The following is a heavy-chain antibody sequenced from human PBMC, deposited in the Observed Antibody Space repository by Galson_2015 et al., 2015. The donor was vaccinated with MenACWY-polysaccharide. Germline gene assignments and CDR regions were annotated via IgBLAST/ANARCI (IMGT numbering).Heavy chain of an antibody. CDR2: IYPDDSDT. Sequence: QSGAEVKKPGESLKISCKGSGYRFTNYWIAWVRQMPGKGLEWMGIIYPDDSDTRYNPSFQGQVTMSADKSITTAYLQWSSLEASDTAMCYCARQGVNYYDTSGALGYWGQGTLVTVSS. CDR3: ARQGVNYYDTSGALGY. D-gene: IGHD3-22*01. J-gene: IGHJ4*02. CDR1: GYRFTNYW. V-gene: IGHV5-51*01.